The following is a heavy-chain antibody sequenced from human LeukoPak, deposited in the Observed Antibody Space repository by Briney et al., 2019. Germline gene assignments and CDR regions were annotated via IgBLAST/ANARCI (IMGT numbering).Heavy chain of an antibody. V-gene: IGHV5-51*01. CDR3: ARRLLGYCSGGSCEYYFDY. J-gene: IGHJ4*02. CDR2: IYPGDSDT. CDR1: GYRFTSYW. Sequence: GESLKISCKGSGYRFTSYWIGWVRQMPGKGLEWMGIIYPGDSDTRYGPSFQGQVTISADKSISTAYLQWSSLKASDTAMYYCARRLLGYCSGGSCEYYFDYWGQGTLVTVSS. D-gene: IGHD2-15*01.